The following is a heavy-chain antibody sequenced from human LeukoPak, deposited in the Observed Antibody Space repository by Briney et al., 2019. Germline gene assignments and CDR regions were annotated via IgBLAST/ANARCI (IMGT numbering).Heavy chain of an antibody. Sequence: PSGTLSLTCAVSGGSISSSDWWSWVRQPPGKGLEWIGEIYHSGSTNYNPSLKSRVTISVDKSKNQFSLKLSSVTAADTAVYYCARRSRSSWLVGSYFDYWGQGTLVTVSS. CDR1: GGSISSSDW. CDR3: ARRSRSSWLVGSYFDY. D-gene: IGHD6-19*01. CDR2: IYHSGST. J-gene: IGHJ4*02. V-gene: IGHV4-4*02.